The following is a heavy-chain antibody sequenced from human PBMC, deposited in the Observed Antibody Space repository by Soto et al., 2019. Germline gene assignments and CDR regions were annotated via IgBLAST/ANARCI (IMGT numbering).Heavy chain of an antibody. CDR2: ISPMFGSA. V-gene: IGHV1-69*19. CDR1: GGTFNTYA. Sequence: QGQLVPSGAEMKKPGSSVKVSCQSSGGTFNTYAMNWVRQAPGQGPEWMGDISPMFGSANYAPKFQGRVTITADDSTGTSYMQVSSFTSEDTALYFCAREVQVHTPAFVYWGQGTLVTVSS. D-gene: IGHD3-10*01. J-gene: IGHJ4*02. CDR3: AREVQVHTPAFVY.